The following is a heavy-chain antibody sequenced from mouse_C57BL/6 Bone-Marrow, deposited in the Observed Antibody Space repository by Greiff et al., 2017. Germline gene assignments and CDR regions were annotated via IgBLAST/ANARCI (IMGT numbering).Heavy chain of an antibody. Sequence: EVQLQQSGAELVRPGASVKLSCTASGFNIKDYYMHWVKQRPEQGLEWIGRIDPEDGDTEYAPKFQGKATMTADTSSNTAYLQLSSLTSEDTAVYYCTRGWYYGSSPPWFAYWGQGTLVTVSA. D-gene: IGHD1-1*01. CDR2: IDPEDGDT. CDR3: TRGWYYGSSPPWFAY. CDR1: GFNIKDYY. J-gene: IGHJ3*01. V-gene: IGHV14-1*01.